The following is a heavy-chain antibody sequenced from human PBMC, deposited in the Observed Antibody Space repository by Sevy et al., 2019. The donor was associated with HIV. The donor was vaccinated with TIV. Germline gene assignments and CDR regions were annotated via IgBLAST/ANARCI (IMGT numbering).Heavy chain of an antibody. V-gene: IGHV1-69*13. CDR1: GGTFSSYA. D-gene: IGHD3-3*01. CDR3: ARGDYDFWSGYYGYYYGMDV. J-gene: IGHJ6*02. Sequence: ASVKVSCKASGGTFSSYAISWVRQAPGQGLEWMGGIIPIFGTANYAQKFQGRVTITADESTSTAYMELSSLRFEDTAVYYCARGDYDFWSGYYGYYYGMDVWGQGTTVTVSS. CDR2: IIPIFGTA.